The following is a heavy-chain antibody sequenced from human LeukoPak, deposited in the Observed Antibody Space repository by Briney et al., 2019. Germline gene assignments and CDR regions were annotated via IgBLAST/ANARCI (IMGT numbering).Heavy chain of an antibody. V-gene: IGHV4-34*01. Sequence: SETLSLTCAVNGGSFSGYYWSWTRQPPGKGLEWIGEINHSGSTDYNPSLKSRATISVDTSKNQFSLKLSSVTAADTAVYYCARGTGGYQLLLYYWGQGTLVTVSS. CDR2: INHSGST. D-gene: IGHD2-2*01. J-gene: IGHJ4*02. CDR1: GGSFSGYY. CDR3: ARGTGGYQLLLYY.